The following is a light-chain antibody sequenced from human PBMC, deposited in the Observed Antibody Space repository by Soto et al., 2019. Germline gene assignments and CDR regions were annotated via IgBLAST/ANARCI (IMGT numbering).Light chain of an antibody. J-gene: IGKJ2*01. CDR2: WAS. Sequence: DIVMTQSPEYLAVSLGERATINCKSSQNVLYSSNNKNLIAWYQQKPGQPPKLLIYWASTRESGVPDRFSGSGSGRDFTLTISSLQPDDFATYYCQQYNSYPFFGQGTKLEIK. CDR3: QQYNSYPF. CDR1: QNVLYSSNNKNL. V-gene: IGKV4-1*01.